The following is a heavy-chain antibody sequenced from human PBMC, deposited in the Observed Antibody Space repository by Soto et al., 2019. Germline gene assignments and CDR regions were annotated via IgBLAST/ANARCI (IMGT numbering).Heavy chain of an antibody. Sequence: EVQLVESGGGLIPPGGSLRLSCAASGFLVNSAYMTWVRQAPGKGLEWHSMMNSDGSTLYAESVKGRFTISRDSSKNRLDLQMDSLRAEDRAMYYCARSGYSVAWGYWGQGTLVIVTS. CDR1: GFLVNSAY. V-gene: IGHV3-53*01. CDR2: MNSDGST. CDR3: ARSGYSVAWGY. D-gene: IGHD5-18*01. J-gene: IGHJ4*02.